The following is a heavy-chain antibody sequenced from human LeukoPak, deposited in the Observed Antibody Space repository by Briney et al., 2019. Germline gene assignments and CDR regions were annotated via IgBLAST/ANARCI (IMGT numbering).Heavy chain of an antibody. CDR2: ISGSGGST. Sequence: GGSLRLSCAASGFTVSSNYMSWVRQAPGKGLEWVSAISGSGGSTYYADSVKGRFTISRDNSKNTLYLQMNSLRAEDTAVYYCARDPGDDYDSSGPLDFDYWGQGTLVTVSS. J-gene: IGHJ4*01. V-gene: IGHV3-23*01. CDR3: ARDPGDDYDSSGPLDFDY. D-gene: IGHD3-22*01. CDR1: GFTVSSNY.